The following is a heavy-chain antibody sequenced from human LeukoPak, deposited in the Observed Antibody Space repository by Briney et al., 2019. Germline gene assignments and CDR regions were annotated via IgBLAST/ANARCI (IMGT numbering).Heavy chain of an antibody. CDR1: GFTFSSYA. V-gene: IGHV3-23*01. CDR3: AKVATTVTTFSHAFDY. J-gene: IGHJ4*02. Sequence: GGSLRLPCAASGFTFSSYAMSWVRQAPGKGLEWVSAISGSGGSTYYADSVKGRFTISRDNSKNTLYLQMNSLRAEDTAVYYCAKVATTVTTFSHAFDYWGQGTLVTVSS. D-gene: IGHD4-17*01. CDR2: ISGSGGST.